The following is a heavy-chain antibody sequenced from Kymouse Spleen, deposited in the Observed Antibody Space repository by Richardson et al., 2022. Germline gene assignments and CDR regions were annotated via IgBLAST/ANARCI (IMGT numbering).Heavy chain of an antibody. V-gene: IGHV4-39*01. J-gene: IGHJ6*02. CDR1: GGSISSSSYY. CDR3: ARRITGTTVYYYYYGMDV. Sequence: QLQLQESGPGLVKPSETLSLTCTVSGGSISSSSYYWGWIRQPPGKGLEWIGSIYYSGSTYYNPSLKSRVTISVDTSKNQFSLKLSSVTAADTAVYYCARRITGTTVYYYYYGMDVWGQGTTVTVSS. D-gene: IGHD1-20*01. CDR2: IYYSGST.